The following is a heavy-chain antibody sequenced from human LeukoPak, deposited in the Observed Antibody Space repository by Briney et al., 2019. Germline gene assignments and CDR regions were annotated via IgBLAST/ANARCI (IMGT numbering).Heavy chain of an antibody. V-gene: IGHV1-2*02. D-gene: IGHD5-24*01. Sequence: ASVKVSCKASGYTFTGYYMHWVRQAPGQGLEWMGWINPNSGGTNYAQKLQGRVTMTRDTSISTAYIELSRLRSDDTAVYYCASLDGYNFDYWGQGTLVTVPS. J-gene: IGHJ4*02. CDR3: ASLDGYNFDY. CDR1: GYTFTGYY. CDR2: INPNSGGT.